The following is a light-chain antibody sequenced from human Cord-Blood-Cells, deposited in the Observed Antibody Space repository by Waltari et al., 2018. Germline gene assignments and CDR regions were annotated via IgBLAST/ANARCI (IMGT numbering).Light chain of an antibody. CDR3: CSYAGSSPYV. CDR1: SSDVGRSNL. J-gene: IGLJ1*01. Sequence: QSGLTQPASVSGSPGKSIPLHCPGTSSDVGRSNLVSWYQQHPGKAPKLMIYEGSKRPSGVSNRFSGSKSGNTASLTISGLQAEDEADYYCCSYAGSSPYVFGTGTKVTVL. CDR2: EGS. V-gene: IGLV2-23*01.